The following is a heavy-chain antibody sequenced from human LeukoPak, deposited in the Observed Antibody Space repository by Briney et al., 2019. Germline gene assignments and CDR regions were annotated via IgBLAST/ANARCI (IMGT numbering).Heavy chain of an antibody. CDR3: ARDTYSSSSYYYYYMDV. Sequence: GGSLRLSCAASGFTFSDYYMSWIRQAPGKGLEWVSYISSSGSTIYYADSVKGRFTISRDNAKNSLYLQMNSLRAEDTAVYYCARDTYSSSSYYYYYMDVWGKGTTVTVSS. CDR1: GFTFSDYY. V-gene: IGHV3-11*04. CDR2: ISSSGSTI. D-gene: IGHD6-13*01. J-gene: IGHJ6*03.